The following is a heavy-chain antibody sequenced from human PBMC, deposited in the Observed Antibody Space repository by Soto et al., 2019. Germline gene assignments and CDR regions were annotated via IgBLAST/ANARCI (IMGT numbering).Heavy chain of an antibody. V-gene: IGHV2-5*02. Sequence: SGPTLVNPTQTLTLTCTFSGFSLSTSGVGVGWIRQPPGKALEWLALIYWDDDKRYSPSLKSRLTITKDTSKNQVVLTMTNMDPVDTATYYCAQRPTVAVEDWFDPWGQGTLVTVSS. D-gene: IGHD6-19*01. CDR3: AQRPTVAVEDWFDP. CDR2: IYWDDDK. CDR1: GFSLSTSGVG. J-gene: IGHJ5*02.